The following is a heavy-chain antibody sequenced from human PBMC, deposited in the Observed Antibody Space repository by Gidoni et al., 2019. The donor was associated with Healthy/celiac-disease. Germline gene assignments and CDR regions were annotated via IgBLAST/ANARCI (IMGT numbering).Heavy chain of an antibody. D-gene: IGHD1-26*01. CDR2: IYYSGST. CDR1: GGSISSYY. Sequence: QVQLQESGPGLVKPSETLSLTCTVSGGSISSYYWSWIRQPPGKGLEWIGYIYYSGSTNYNPSLKSRVTISVDTSKNQFSLKLSSVTAADTAVYYCARDSGSYFRRDAFDIWGQGTMVTVSS. CDR3: ARDSGSYFRRDAFDI. J-gene: IGHJ3*02. V-gene: IGHV4-59*01.